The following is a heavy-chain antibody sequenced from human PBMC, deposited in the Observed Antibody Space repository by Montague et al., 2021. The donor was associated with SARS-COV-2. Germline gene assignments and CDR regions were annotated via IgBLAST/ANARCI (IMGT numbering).Heavy chain of an antibody. J-gene: IGHJ4*02. CDR3: ARSGWLTRGFDS. D-gene: IGHD5-12*01. V-gene: IGHV4-59*01. CDR2: INYSGIT. CDR1: GGSISTYY. Sequence: SETLSLTCTVSGGSISTYYWSWIRQPPGKGLEWTAYINYSGITNHNPSLKSRVSVSLDTSKNHFSLNLKSVTAADTAVYYCARSGWLTRGFDSWGQGTLVFVSS.